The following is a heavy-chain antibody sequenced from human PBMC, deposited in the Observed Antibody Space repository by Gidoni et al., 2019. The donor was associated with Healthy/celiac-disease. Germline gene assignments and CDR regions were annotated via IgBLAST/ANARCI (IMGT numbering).Heavy chain of an antibody. CDR1: GFTFTSHA. J-gene: IGHJ6*02. V-gene: IGHV1-58*02. D-gene: IGHD5-12*01. CDR3: AADYLDGPLIVATKTVHYYYGMDV. CDR2: IVVGSGNT. Sequence: QMQLVQSGPEVKKPGTSVKVSCKASGFTFTSHAMQWVRQDRGQRLEWIGWIVVGSGNTNYAQKCQERVTITRDMSTSTAYMELSSLRSEDTAVYYCAADYLDGPLIVATKTVHYYYGMDVWGQGTTVTVSS.